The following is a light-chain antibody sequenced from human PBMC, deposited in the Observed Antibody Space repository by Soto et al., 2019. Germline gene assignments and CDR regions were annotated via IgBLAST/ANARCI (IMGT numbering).Light chain of an antibody. J-gene: IGKJ1*01. CDR3: QQYNNWLWT. CDR2: GAS. CDR1: QSINSN. V-gene: IGKV3-15*01. Sequence: EIVMTQSPATLSVSPGERATLSCRASQSINSNLVWYQQKPGQAPRLLIYGASTRATGIPARFSGSGSGTDFTLTINSLQSEDFAVYYCQQYNNWLWTFGQGTKVEIK.